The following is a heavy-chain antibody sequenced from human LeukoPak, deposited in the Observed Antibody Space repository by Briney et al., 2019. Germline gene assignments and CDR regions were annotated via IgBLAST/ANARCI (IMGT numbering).Heavy chain of an antibody. Sequence: PSETLSLTCTVSGASISSYYWSWIRQPPGKGLQWIGCIHYSGSTNYNPSLKSRVTISVDTSKNQFSLKLSSVTAADTAVYYCARHDYGATRDYWGQGTLVTVSS. CDR3: ARHDYGATRDY. D-gene: IGHD4-17*01. V-gene: IGHV4-59*01. CDR1: GASISSYY. J-gene: IGHJ4*02. CDR2: IHYSGST.